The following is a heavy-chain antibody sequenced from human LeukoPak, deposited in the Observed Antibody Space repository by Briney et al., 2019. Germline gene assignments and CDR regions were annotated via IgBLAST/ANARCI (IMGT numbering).Heavy chain of an antibody. Sequence: SETLSLTCTVSGGSIGSSSYYWGWIRQPPGKGLEWIGSIYYSGSTYYNPSLKSRVTISVDTSKNQFSLKLSSVTAADTAVYYCAKPVTTVTTEFDYWGQGTLVTVSS. V-gene: IGHV4-39*01. D-gene: IGHD4-17*01. CDR3: AKPVTTVTTEFDY. J-gene: IGHJ4*02. CDR1: GGSIGSSSYY. CDR2: IYYSGST.